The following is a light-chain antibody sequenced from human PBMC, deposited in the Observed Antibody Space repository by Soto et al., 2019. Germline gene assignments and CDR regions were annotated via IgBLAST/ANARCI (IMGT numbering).Light chain of an antibody. V-gene: IGKV1-5*03. Sequence: DIQMTQSPSTLSASVGDRVTITCRASQIISTWLAWYQQKPGKAPYLLIYKASRLESGVPSRFSGSGSGTEFTLTISSLQPDDFATYYCQQYDSWPLTFGGGTKVEIK. CDR3: QQYDSWPLT. J-gene: IGKJ4*01. CDR1: QIISTW. CDR2: KAS.